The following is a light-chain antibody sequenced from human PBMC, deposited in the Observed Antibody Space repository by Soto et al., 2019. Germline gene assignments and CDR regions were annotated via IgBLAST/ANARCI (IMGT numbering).Light chain of an antibody. CDR3: NSFRVNHLYV. Sequence: QSVLTQPAAVSGSPGQTITISCTGTSSDIGGYNAVSWYQHHPGKAPKLIIYEVTHRPAGISDRFSASKSGNTASLTISGLQAEGEADYYCNSFRVNHLYVFGTGTKV. V-gene: IGLV2-14*01. J-gene: IGLJ1*01. CDR1: SSDIGGYNA. CDR2: EVT.